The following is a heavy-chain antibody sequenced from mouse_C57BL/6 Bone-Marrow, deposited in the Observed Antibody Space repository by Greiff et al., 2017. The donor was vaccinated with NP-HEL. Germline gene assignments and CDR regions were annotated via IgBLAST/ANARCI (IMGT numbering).Heavy chain of an antibody. CDR3: ANYDQNEAWFAY. CDR2: ISYDGSN. CDR1: GYSITSGYY. Sequence: EVQLQQSGPGLVKPSQSLSLTCSVTGYSITSGYYWNWLRQFPGNQLEWMGYISYDGSNNYNPSLKNRISITRDTSKNQFFLKLNSVTTEDTATYNGANYDQNEAWFAYWGQGTLVTVSA. D-gene: IGHD2-4*01. V-gene: IGHV3-6*01. J-gene: IGHJ3*01.